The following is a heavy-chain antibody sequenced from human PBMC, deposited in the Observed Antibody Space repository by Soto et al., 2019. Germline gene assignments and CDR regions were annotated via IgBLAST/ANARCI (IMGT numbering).Heavy chain of an antibody. J-gene: IGHJ6*03. CDR1: GGSFTSYI. V-gene: IGHV1-69*08. Sequence: GASVKVSCKASGGSFTSYIFTWVRQAPGQGLEWMGRIIPIQGTANYALKFQDRVTITADKSTNTAYMELRSLRPEDTALYYCAKSSVFVDHAYMDVWGKGTTVTVSS. CDR2: IIPIQGTA. D-gene: IGHD2-21*01. CDR3: AKSSVFVDHAYMDV.